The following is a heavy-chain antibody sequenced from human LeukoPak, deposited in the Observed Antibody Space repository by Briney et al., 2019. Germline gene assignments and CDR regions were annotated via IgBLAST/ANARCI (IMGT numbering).Heavy chain of an antibody. CDR1: GFTFSSFA. Sequence: GGSLRLSCAASGFTFSSFAMSWVRQAPGKGLEWVAFIRYDGSNKYYADSVKGRFTISRDNSNNTLYLQMTSLRVEDTAVYYCAKDRGSSGWSGMDYWGQGTLVTVPS. J-gene: IGHJ4*02. D-gene: IGHD6-19*01. V-gene: IGHV3-30*02. CDR3: AKDRGSSGWSGMDY. CDR2: IRYDGSNK.